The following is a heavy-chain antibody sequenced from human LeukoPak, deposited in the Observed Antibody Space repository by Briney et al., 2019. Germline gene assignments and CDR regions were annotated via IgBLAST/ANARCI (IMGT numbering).Heavy chain of an antibody. V-gene: IGHV4-59*01. J-gene: IGHJ3*02. CDR1: GGSISSYY. CDR2: IYYSGST. D-gene: IGHD3-22*01. Sequence: SETLSLTCTVSGGSISSYYWSWIRQPPGKGLEWIGYIYYSGSTNYNPSLKSRVTISVDTSKNQFSLKLSSVTAADTAVYYCARGKLTYYYDSSGYKEAFDIWGQGTMVTVSS. CDR3: ARGKLTYYYDSSGYKEAFDI.